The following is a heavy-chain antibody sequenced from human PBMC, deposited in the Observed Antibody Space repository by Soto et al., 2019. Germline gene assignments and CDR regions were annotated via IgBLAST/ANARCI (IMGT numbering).Heavy chain of an antibody. J-gene: IGHJ4*02. CDR3: VRDVISGTNRLDYFEH. CDR1: GFTFSTYW. Sequence: EVQLVESGGDLVQPGGSLRLSCAASGFTFSTYWMSWVRQAPGKGLEWVANIHETGNEKRYADSVMGRFTISRDNAKNSVTLHMNSLRAGDTAVYFCVRDVISGTNRLDYFEHWGQGTLVIVSS. V-gene: IGHV3-7*01. CDR2: IHETGNEK. D-gene: IGHD1-20*01.